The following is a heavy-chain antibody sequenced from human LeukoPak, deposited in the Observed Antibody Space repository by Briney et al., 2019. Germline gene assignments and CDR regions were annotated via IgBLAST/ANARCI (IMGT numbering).Heavy chain of an antibody. J-gene: IGHJ4*02. Sequence: GESLKISCKGSGYSFTSYWIGWVRQMPGKGLEWMGIIYPGDSDTRYSPSFQGQVTISADKSISTAYLQWSSLKASDTAMYYCARRYCSGRSCYLSFDNWGQGTLVTVSS. D-gene: IGHD2-15*01. CDR1: GYSFTSYW. CDR3: ARRYCSGRSCYLSFDN. CDR2: IYPGDSDT. V-gene: IGHV5-51*01.